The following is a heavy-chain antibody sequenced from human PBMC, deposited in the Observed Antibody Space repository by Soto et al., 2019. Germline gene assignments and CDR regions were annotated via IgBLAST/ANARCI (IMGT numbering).Heavy chain of an antibody. V-gene: IGHV3-53*01. J-gene: IGHJ3*02. CDR1: GLTVRGKKY. Sequence: GSLRLSCAALGLTVRGKKYITWVRQAPGKGLEWVSALYDVDGTYYADSAKGRFTISRDNSNNIIYLQMNSLGPDDTAVYYCASWLEREHVYDIWGLGTMVTVSS. CDR3: ASWLEREHVYDI. CDR2: LYDVDGT. D-gene: IGHD1-1*01.